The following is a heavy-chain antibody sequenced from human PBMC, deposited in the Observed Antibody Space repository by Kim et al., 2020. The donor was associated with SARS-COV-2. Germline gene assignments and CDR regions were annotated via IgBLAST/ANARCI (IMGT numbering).Heavy chain of an antibody. Sequence: ASVKVSCTASGYTFSSYDINWVRQATGQGPEWMGWMNPNSGRTGYSQKFQGRVTMTSNTSINTAYMELSSLRSEDTAVYYCARGRSRLRRISWGDPWGQGTLVTVSS. J-gene: IGHJ5*02. CDR1: GYTFSSYD. V-gene: IGHV1-8*01. CDR3: ARGRSRLRRISWGDP. CDR2: MNPNSGRT. D-gene: IGHD4-17*01.